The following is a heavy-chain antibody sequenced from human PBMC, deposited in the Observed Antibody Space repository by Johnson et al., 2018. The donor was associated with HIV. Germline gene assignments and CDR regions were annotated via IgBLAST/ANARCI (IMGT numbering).Heavy chain of an antibody. CDR3: ARGGASDAFDI. V-gene: IGHV3-30-3*01. D-gene: IGHD4/OR15-4a*01. Sequence: QVQLVESGGGVVQPGRSLRLSCAASGFTFSSYAMHWVRQAPGKGLEWVAVISYDGSNKYYADSVKGRFTISRDNSKNKLYLQMNSLRAEDTAVYYCARGGASDAFDIWGQGTMVTVSS. CDR1: GFTFSSYA. J-gene: IGHJ3*02. CDR2: ISYDGSNK.